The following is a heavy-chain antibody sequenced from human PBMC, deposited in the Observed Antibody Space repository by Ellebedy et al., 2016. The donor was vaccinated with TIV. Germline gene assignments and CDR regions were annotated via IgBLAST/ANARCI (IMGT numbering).Heavy chain of an antibody. CDR3: ARGRAVLRGIIISSPFDY. CDR2: ISAYNGNT. Sequence: ASVKVSCKASGYIFTSYGISWVRQAPGQGLEWMGWISAYNGNTNYAQKLQGRVTMTTDTSTSTAYMELRSLRSDDTAVYYCARGRAVLRGIIISSPFDYWGQGTLVTVSS. D-gene: IGHD3-10*01. V-gene: IGHV1-18*01. CDR1: GYIFTSYG. J-gene: IGHJ4*02.